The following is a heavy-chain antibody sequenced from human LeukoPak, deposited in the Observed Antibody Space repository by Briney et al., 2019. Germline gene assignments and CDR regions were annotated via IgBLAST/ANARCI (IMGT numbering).Heavy chain of an antibody. CDR3: AKGSKITIFGVVIGDY. CDR2: ISYDGSNK. D-gene: IGHD3-3*01. Sequence: GGSLRLSCAASGFTFSSYGMHWVRQAAGKGLEWVAVISYDGSNKYYADSVKGRFTITRDNSKNTLYLQMNSLRAEDTAVYYCAKGSKITIFGVVIGDYWGQGTLVTVSS. V-gene: IGHV3-30*18. CDR1: GFTFSSYG. J-gene: IGHJ4*02.